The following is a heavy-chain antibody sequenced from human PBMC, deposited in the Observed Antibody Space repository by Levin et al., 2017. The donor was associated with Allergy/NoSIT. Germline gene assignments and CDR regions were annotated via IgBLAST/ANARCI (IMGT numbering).Heavy chain of an antibody. CDR2: IKQDGSET. CDR1: GFTFSSYW. CDR3: AFSGYPGVDH. V-gene: IGHV3-7*02. Sequence: LSLTCAASGFTFSSYWMRWVRQAPGKGLEWVANIKQDGSETNYVDSVKGRFTISRDNAKNSLYLQMNSLRAEDTAVYYCAFSGYPGVDHWGQGTLVTVSS. D-gene: IGHD6-25*01. J-gene: IGHJ4*02.